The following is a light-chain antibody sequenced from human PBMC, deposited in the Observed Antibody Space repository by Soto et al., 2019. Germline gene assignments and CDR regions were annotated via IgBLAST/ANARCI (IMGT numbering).Light chain of an antibody. J-gene: IGKJ1*01. V-gene: IGKV1-5*03. Sequence: DIQMTQSPSTLSASVGDRVTITCRASQSISSWLAWYQQKPGKAPKLLIHKASSLESGVPSRFSGSGSGTKFTLTISSLQPDDFATYYCQQYNSYSRTFGQGTKVDIK. CDR2: KAS. CDR3: QQYNSYSRT. CDR1: QSISSW.